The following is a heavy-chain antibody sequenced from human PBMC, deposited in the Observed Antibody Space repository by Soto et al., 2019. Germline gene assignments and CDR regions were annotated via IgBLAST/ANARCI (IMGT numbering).Heavy chain of an antibody. Sequence: ASVKVSCKASGYTFTSYGISWVRQAPGQGLEWMGWISAYNGNTNYAQKLQGRVTMTTDTSTSTAYMELRSLRSDDTAVYYCARDTASYYDFLTADCRNWFHPSCQAPLVTV. J-gene: IGHJ5*02. D-gene: IGHD3-9*01. CDR1: GYTFTSYG. V-gene: IGHV1-18*01. CDR2: ISAYNGNT. CDR3: ARDTASYYDFLTADCRNWFHP.